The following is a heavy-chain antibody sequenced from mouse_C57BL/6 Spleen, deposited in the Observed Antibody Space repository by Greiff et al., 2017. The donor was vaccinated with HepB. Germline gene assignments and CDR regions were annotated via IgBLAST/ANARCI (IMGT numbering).Heavy chain of an antibody. CDR2: IDPSDSYT. J-gene: IGHJ2*01. V-gene: IGHV1-59*01. CDR3: ARVTTVVGYYFDY. Sequence: VQLQQPGAELVRPGTSVKLSCKASGYTFTSYWMHWVKQRPGQGLEWIGVIDPSDSYTNYNQKFKGKATLTVDTSSSTAYMQLSSLTSEDSAVYYCARVTTVVGYYFDYWGQGTTLTVSS. CDR1: GYTFTSYW. D-gene: IGHD1-1*01.